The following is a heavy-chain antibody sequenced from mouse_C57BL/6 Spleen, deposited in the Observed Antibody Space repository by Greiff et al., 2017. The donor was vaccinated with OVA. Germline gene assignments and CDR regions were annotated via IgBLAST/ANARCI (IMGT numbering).Heavy chain of an antibody. CDR3: ARSVYGSSSYYAMDY. Sequence: VQLQQSGPELVKPGASVKISCKASGYTFTDYYMNWVKQSHGKSLEWIGDINPNNGGTSYNQKFKGKATLTVDKSSSTAYMELRSLTSEDSAVYYCARSVYGSSSYYAMDYWGQGTSVTVSS. CDR2: INPNNGGT. D-gene: IGHD1-1*01. V-gene: IGHV1-26*01. J-gene: IGHJ4*01. CDR1: GYTFTDYY.